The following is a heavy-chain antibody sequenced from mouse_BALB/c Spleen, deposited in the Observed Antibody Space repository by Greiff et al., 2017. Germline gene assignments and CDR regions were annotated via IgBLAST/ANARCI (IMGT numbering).Heavy chain of an antibody. D-gene: IGHD2-4*01. CDR2: IDPANGNT. Sequence: EVKLQESGAELAKPGASVKLSCTASGFNIKDTYMHWVKQRPEQGLEWIGRIDPANGNTKYDPKFQGKATITADTSSNTAYLQVSSLTSEDTAVYYCARWGYDYDYFDYWGQGTTLTVSS. CDR3: ARWGYDYDYFDY. CDR1: GFNIKDTY. J-gene: IGHJ2*01. V-gene: IGHV14-3*02.